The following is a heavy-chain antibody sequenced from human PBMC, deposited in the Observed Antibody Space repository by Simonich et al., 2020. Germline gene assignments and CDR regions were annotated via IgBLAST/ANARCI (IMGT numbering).Heavy chain of an antibody. D-gene: IGHD1-26*01. J-gene: IGHJ3*02. CDR1: GYTFTGYY. Sequence: QVQLVQSGAEGKKPGASVKVSCKASGYTFTGYYMHWVGQDPGQRLEWKGWSNPKRGDTNSARKFQGGFTKTRDTYISTAYMELTRLRSDDTAVYYCARGLLSGSYYAFDIWGQGTMVTVSS. V-gene: IGHV1-2*02. CDR2: SNPKRGDT. CDR3: ARGLLSGSYYAFDI.